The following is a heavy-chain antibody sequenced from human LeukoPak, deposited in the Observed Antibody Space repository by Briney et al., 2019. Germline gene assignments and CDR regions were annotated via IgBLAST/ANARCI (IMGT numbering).Heavy chain of an antibody. D-gene: IGHD4-17*01. CDR1: GFTFSSYA. CDR2: ISYDGSNK. CDR3: AKHGDFTYYYYGMDV. V-gene: IGHV3-30-3*02. J-gene: IGHJ6*02. Sequence: SGGSLRLSCAASGFTFSSYAMHWVRQAPGKGLEWVAVISYDGSNKYYADSVKGRFTISRDNSKNTLYLQMNSLRAEDTAVYYCAKHGDFTYYYYGMDVWGQGTTVTVSS.